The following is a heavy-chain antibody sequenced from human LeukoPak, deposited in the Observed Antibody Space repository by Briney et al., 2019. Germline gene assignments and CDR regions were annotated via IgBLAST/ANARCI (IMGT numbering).Heavy chain of an antibody. CDR1: GGSTSSSSYY. D-gene: IGHD6-13*01. J-gene: IGHJ5*02. CDR2: IYYSGST. V-gene: IGHV4-39*01. Sequence: SETLSLTCTVSGGSTSSSSYYWGWIRQPPGKGLEWIGSIYYSGSTYYNPSLKSRVTISVDTSKNQFSLKLSSVIAADTAVYYCARQGALIAAAGNWFDPWGQGTLVTVSS. CDR3: ARQGALIAAAGNWFDP.